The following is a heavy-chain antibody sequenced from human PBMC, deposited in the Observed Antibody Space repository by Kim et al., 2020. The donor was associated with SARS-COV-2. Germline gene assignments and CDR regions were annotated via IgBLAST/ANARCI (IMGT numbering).Heavy chain of an antibody. D-gene: IGHD3-10*01. CDR1: GFTFSSYS. V-gene: IGHV3-21*01. CDR3: ARDCIGWFGELLNSYYYYGMDV. J-gene: IGHJ6*02. Sequence: GGSLRLSCAASGFTFSSYSMNWVRQAPGKGLEWVSSISSSSSYIYFADSVKGRFTISRDNAKNSLYLQMNSLRAEDTAVYYCARDCIGWFGELLNSYYYYGMDVLGQGTTVTVSS. CDR2: ISSSSSYI.